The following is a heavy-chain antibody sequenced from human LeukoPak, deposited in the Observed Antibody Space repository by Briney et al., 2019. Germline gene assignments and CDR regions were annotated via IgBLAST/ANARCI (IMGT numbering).Heavy chain of an antibody. CDR1: DYTFTTYG. V-gene: IGHV1-18*01. CDR2: ISTSNGGT. CDR3: ARLAPDALRRCCGEYDL. Sequence: ASVKVSCKASDYTFTTYGITWVRQAPGQGLEWMGWISTSNGGTSYSQRFQGRVTMTADTSMRTAYMELRSLRSDNTAVYYCARLAPDALRRCCGEYDLWGRGTLVTVSS. D-gene: IGHD3-10*01. J-gene: IGHJ5*02.